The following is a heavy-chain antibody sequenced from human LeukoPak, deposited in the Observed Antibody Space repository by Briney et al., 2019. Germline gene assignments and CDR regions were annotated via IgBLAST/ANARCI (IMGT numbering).Heavy chain of an antibody. CDR3: AKVYGSGWPPSSADY. V-gene: IGHV3-23*01. D-gene: IGHD6-19*01. CDR2: ISGSGGST. J-gene: IGHJ4*02. CDR1: GFTFSSYA. Sequence: GGSLRLSCAASGFTFSSYAMSWVRQAPGKGLEWVSAISGSGGSTYYADSVKGRFTISRDDSKNTLYLQMNSLRAEDTAVYYCAKVYGSGWPPSSADYWGQGTLVTVSS.